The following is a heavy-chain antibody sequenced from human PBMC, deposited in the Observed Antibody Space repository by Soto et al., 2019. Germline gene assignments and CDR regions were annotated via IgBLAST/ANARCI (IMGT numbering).Heavy chain of an antibody. CDR2: ISGSGGST. V-gene: IGHV3-23*01. D-gene: IGHD1-26*01. CDR3: AKDGGLYEYSGSYYGMDV. CDR1: GFTFSSYA. Sequence: GGSLRLSCSASGFTFSSYAMSWVRQAPGKGLEWVSAISGSGGSTYYADSVKGRFTISRDNSRNTLFLQMNSLRAEDTAVYYCAKDGGLYEYSGSYYGMDVWGQGTTVTVSS. J-gene: IGHJ6*02.